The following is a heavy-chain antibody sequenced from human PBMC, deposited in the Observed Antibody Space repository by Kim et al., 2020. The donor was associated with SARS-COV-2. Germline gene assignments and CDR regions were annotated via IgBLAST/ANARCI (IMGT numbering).Heavy chain of an antibody. V-gene: IGHV5-10-1*01. CDR2: IDPSDSYT. Sequence: GESLKISCKGSGYSFTSYWISWVRQMPGKGLEWMGRIDPSDSYTNYSPSFQGHVTISADKSISTAYLQWSSLKASDTAMYYCARLRSGYDYEYYFDYWGQGTLVTVSS. CDR3: ARLRSGYDYEYYFDY. CDR1: GYSFTSYW. J-gene: IGHJ4*02. D-gene: IGHD5-12*01.